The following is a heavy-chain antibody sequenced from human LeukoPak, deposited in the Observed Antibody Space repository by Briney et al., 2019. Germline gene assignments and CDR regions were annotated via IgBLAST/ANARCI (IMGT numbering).Heavy chain of an antibody. CDR3: ARDYSKGGGFDF. D-gene: IGHD4-11*01. Sequence: SETLSLTCTVSDGSISSSSYYWGWIRQPPGKGLEWIGSIYYSGSTLYKPSLKSRVTISVDTSKNQFSLNVSPVTAADTAVYYCARDYSKGGGFDFWGQGTLVTVSS. J-gene: IGHJ4*02. V-gene: IGHV4-39*07. CDR2: IYYSGST. CDR1: DGSISSSSYY.